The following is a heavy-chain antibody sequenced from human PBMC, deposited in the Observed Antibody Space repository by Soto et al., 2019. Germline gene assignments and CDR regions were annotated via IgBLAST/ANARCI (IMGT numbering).Heavy chain of an antibody. V-gene: IGHV1-18*01. CDR1: GYTFSTYA. Sequence: QVQLVQSGTEVKRPGASVKVSCKASGYTFSTYAISWVRQAPGQGLEWMGWISAYNGNTNYAQKLQGRVTMTTDTSTSTAFMELRSLRSDDTAVYYCARGGASDYYYGMDVWGQGTTVTVSS. CDR2: ISAYNGNT. CDR3: ARGGASDYYYGMDV. J-gene: IGHJ6*02.